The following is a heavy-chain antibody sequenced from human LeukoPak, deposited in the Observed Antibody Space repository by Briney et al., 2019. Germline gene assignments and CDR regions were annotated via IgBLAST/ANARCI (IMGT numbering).Heavy chain of an antibody. CDR3: ARQETVAGFEDY. V-gene: IGHV4-39*01. Sequence: SETLSLTCTVSGGSISSYYWSWIRQPPGKGLEWIGSIYYSGSTYYNPSLKSRVTISVDTSKNQFSLKLSSVTAADTAVYYCARQETVAGFEDYWGQGTLVTVSS. CDR2: IYYSGST. CDR1: GGSISSYY. D-gene: IGHD6-19*01. J-gene: IGHJ4*02.